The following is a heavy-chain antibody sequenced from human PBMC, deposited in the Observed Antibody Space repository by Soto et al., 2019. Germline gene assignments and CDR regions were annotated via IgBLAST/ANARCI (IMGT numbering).Heavy chain of an antibody. CDR2: ISAYNGNT. J-gene: IGHJ6*02. CDR1: GDTFTDYY. V-gene: IGHV1-18*04. Sequence: ASVKVSCKASGDTFTDYYIHWVRQAPGQGLEWMGWISAYNGNTNYAQKLQGRVTMTTDTSTSTAYMELRSLRSDDTAVYYCARDIYGMDVWGQGTTVTVSS. CDR3: ARDIYGMDV.